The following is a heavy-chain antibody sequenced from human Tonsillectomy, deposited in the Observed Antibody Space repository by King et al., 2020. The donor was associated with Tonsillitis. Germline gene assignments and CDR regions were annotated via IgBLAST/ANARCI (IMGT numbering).Heavy chain of an antibody. CDR1: GYSFTSYW. CDR2: IYPGDSDT. J-gene: IGHJ4*02. Sequence: VQLVESGAEVKKPGESLKISCKGSGYSFTSYWIGWVRQMPGKGLEWMGIIYPGDSDTRYSPSFHGQVTFSADKSISTAYLQWSSLKASDTAMYYCARPAGYCSSTSAGCYFEYWGQGTLVTVSS. V-gene: IGHV5-51*01. D-gene: IGHD2-2*01. CDR3: ARPAGYCSSTSAGCYFEY.